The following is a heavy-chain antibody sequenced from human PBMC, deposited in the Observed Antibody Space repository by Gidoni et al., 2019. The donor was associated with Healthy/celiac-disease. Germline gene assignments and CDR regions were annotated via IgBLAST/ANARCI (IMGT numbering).Heavy chain of an antibody. V-gene: IGHV5-10-1*03. CDR1: GYTFTSYW. CDR2: IDPSDSYT. D-gene: IGHD6-13*01. Sequence: EGQLVQSGPEAKRHGESLRSPRQGSGYTFTSYWISWVRQMPGKGLEWMGRIDPSDSYTNDSPSFQGHVTITADKSISTAYLQWSSLKASDTAMYYCATKRDSSSWLGAFDIWGQGTMVTVSS. CDR3: ATKRDSSSWLGAFDI. J-gene: IGHJ3*02.